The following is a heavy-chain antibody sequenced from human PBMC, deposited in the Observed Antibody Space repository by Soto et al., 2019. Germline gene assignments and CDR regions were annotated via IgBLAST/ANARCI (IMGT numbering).Heavy chain of an antibody. CDR3: AKDLRSSSYTGEWFDP. V-gene: IGHV3-30*18. D-gene: IGHD2-8*02. Sequence: QVQLVESGGGVVQPGRSLRLSCAASGFTFSSYGMHWVRQAPGKGLEWVAVISYDGSNKYYADSVKGRFTISRDNSKNTLYLKMNSLRAEDTAVYYCAKDLRSSSYTGEWFDPWGQEPWSPSPQ. CDR2: ISYDGSNK. J-gene: IGHJ5*02. CDR1: GFTFSSYG.